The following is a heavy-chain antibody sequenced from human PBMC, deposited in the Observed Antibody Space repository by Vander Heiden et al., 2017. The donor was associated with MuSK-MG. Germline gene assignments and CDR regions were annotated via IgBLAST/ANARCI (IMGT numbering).Heavy chain of an antibody. V-gene: IGHV1-69*01. CDR3: AREGVAGEYYYYGMDV. D-gene: IGHD6-19*01. CDR1: GVTFRSYP. Sequence: HVQPLQSVAAVKDLESPVKLSCTGSGVTFRSYPISGLRQAPGQGLEWMGGIIPIFGTANYAQKFQGRVTITADESTSTAYMELSSLRSEDTAVYYCAREGVAGEYYYYGMDVWGQGTTVTVSS. J-gene: IGHJ6*02. CDR2: IIPIFGTA.